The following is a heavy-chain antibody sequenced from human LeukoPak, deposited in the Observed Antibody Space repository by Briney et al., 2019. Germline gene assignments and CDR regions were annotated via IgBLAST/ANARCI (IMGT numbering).Heavy chain of an antibody. Sequence: ASVKVSCKTLGYSFTHYGISWVRQAPGQGLEWLGRISTVNSNPEIEQKFQDRVTVTTDKSTATAYMELKNLTSDDTAVYYCARDRGLVRHTNWLDPWGQGTLVTVSS. V-gene: IGHV1-18*01. J-gene: IGHJ5*02. CDR1: GYSFTHYG. D-gene: IGHD3-10*01. CDR2: ISTVNSNP. CDR3: ARDRGLVRHTNWLDP.